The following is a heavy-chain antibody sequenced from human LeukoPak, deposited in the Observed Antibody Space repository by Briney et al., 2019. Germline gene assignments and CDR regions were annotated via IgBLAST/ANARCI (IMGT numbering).Heavy chain of an antibody. CDR3: AKDFDYYDSSASLDY. Sequence: GGSLRLSCAASGFTFNYAWMSWVRQVPGKGLEWVGQTVSEIDGGTTDYAAPVKGRFTISRDDSKSTLYLQMNSLRAEDTAVYYCAKDFDYYDSSASLDYWGQGTLVTVSS. CDR1: GFTFNYAW. CDR2: TVSEIDGGTT. J-gene: IGHJ4*02. D-gene: IGHD3-22*01. V-gene: IGHV3-15*04.